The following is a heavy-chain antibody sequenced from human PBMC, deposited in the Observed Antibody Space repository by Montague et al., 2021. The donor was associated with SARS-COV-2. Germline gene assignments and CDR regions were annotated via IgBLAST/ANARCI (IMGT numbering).Heavy chain of an antibody. D-gene: IGHD3-16*01. V-gene: IGHV4-61*02. CDR3: ARGITVTNLFYYYGMDV. J-gene: IGHJ6*02. CDR2: IYTSGST. CDR1: GGSISSGSYY. Sequence: TLSLTCTVSGGSISSGSYYWSWIRQPAGKGLEWIGRIYTSGSTNYNPSLKSRVTISVDTSKNQFSLKLSSVTAADTAVYYCARGITVTNLFYYYGMDVWGQGTTVTVSS.